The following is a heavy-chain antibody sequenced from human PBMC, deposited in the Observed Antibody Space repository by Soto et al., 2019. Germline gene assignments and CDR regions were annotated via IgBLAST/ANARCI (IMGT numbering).Heavy chain of an antibody. V-gene: IGHV3-74*01. Sequence: EVQLVESGVGLVQPGGSLRLSCEASRGAFGDYWMHSVRQAPGKGMVWVSRIHRDANDIIYEDSVKGRFNASRHYAKNMSFLQMNSLGVEDKAVYNCARDVPHNWFDSWGQGTLVTVSS. CDR3: ARDVPHNWFDS. CDR1: RGAFGDYW. D-gene: IGHD3-10*02. CDR2: IHRDANDI. J-gene: IGHJ5*01.